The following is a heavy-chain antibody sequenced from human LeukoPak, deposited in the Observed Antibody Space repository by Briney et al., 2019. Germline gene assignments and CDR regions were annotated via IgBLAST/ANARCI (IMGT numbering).Heavy chain of an antibody. Sequence: SETLSLTCTVSGDSISSSSSYWGWIRQPPGEGLEWIGSIYYSGSTYYNTSLKSRVTISVDTSKNQFSLKLSSVTAADTAVYYCARDPSSGWYEGYFDYWGQGTLVTVSS. V-gene: IGHV4-39*07. J-gene: IGHJ4*02. D-gene: IGHD6-19*01. CDR1: GDSISSSSSY. CDR3: ARDPSSGWYEGYFDY. CDR2: IYYSGST.